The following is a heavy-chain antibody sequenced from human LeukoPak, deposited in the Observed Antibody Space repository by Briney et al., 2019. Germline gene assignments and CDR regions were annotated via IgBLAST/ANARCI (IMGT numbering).Heavy chain of an antibody. CDR2: VRGSGDST. V-gene: IGHV3-23*01. D-gene: IGHD3-16*01. Sequence: GGSLRLSCAAPGFTFRNYAMTWVRQAPGKGLEWVSTVRGSGDSTFYADSVKGRFTISRDNSKNTLYLQMSSLRAEDTAVYYCAKGGFFSSFDPWGQGTLVTVSS. CDR1: GFTFRNYA. J-gene: IGHJ5*02. CDR3: AKGGFFSSFDP.